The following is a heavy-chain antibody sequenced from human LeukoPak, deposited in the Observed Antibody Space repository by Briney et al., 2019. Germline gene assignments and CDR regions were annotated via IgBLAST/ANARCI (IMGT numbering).Heavy chain of an antibody. J-gene: IGHJ5*02. CDR3: ARVTVAGTLWFDP. D-gene: IGHD6-19*01. CDR1: GGSLSGYY. CDR2: INHSGST. Sequence: SETLSLTCAVYGGSLSGYYWSWIRQPPGKGLEWIGEINHSGSTNYNPSLKSRVTISVDTSKNQFSLKLSSVTAADTAVYYCARVTVAGTLWFDPWGQGTLVTVSS. V-gene: IGHV4-34*01.